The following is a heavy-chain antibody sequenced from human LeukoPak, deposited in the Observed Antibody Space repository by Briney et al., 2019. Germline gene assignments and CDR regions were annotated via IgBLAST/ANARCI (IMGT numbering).Heavy chain of an antibody. CDR1: GFTLSSYE. CDR3: AKDKGWYYDSSGYYNY. Sequence: GGSLRLSCIVSGFTLSSYEMSWIRQAPGKGLEWVSAISGSGGSTYYADSVKGRFTISRDNSKNTLYLQMNSLRAEDTAVYYCAKDKGWYYDSSGYYNYWGQGTLVTVSS. J-gene: IGHJ4*02. D-gene: IGHD3-22*01. V-gene: IGHV3-23*01. CDR2: ISGSGGST.